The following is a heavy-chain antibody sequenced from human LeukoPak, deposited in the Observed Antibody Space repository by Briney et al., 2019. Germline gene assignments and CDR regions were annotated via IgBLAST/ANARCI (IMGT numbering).Heavy chain of an antibody. Sequence: SETLSLTCTVSGGSISSSSYYWGWIRQPPGKGLEWIGSIYYSGSTYYNPSLKSRVTISVDTSKNQFSLKLSSVTAADTAVYYCARNQGRRDGYNYFFYWGQGTLVTVSS. V-gene: IGHV4-39*01. D-gene: IGHD5-12*01. CDR3: ARNQGRRDGYNYFFY. CDR1: GGSISSSSYY. J-gene: IGHJ4*02. CDR2: IYYSGST.